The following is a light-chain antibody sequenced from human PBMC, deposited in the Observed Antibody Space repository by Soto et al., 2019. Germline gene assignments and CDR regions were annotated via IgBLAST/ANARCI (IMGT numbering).Light chain of an antibody. CDR2: GNN. V-gene: IGLV1-44*01. J-gene: IGLJ2*01. CDR3: AAWDDSLNGVL. Sequence: QLVLTQPPSASGTPGQRVTLSCSGGASNIGSNSVTWYQQLPGTAPKLVLFGNNQRPSGVPDRISGPRSGTSASLAISGLQSEDAADYYCAAWDDSLNGVLFGGGTKLTVL. CDR1: ASNIGSNS.